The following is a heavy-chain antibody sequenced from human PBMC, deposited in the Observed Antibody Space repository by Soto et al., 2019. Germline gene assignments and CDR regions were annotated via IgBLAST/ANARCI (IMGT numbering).Heavy chain of an antibody. D-gene: IGHD3-16*01. J-gene: IGHJ4*02. CDR2: IWYDGSNK. V-gene: IGHV3-33*01. CDR1: GFTFSSYV. Sequence: QVQLVESGGGVVQPGRSLRLSCAASGFTFSSYVMHWVRQAPGKGLEWVAVIWYDGSNKYYADSVKGRFTISRDNSKNTRYLQMNSLRAEDTAVYYCARAGGGSSFDYWGQGPLVTVSS. CDR3: ARAGGGSSFDY.